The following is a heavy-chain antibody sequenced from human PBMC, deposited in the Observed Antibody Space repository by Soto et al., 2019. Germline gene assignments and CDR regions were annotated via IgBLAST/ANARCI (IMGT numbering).Heavy chain of an antibody. Sequence: ASVKVSCKASGYTFINYYIHWVRQAPGQGLEWMAIINPMGGSTNYAQEFQGRVTLTSDTSTSTAYMELRSLRSDDTAVYYCARGYHDPRDYYYYYMDVWGKGTTVTVS. CDR3: ARGYHDPRDYYYYYMDV. V-gene: IGHV1-46*01. CDR2: INPMGGST. CDR1: GYTFINYY. D-gene: IGHD2-2*01. J-gene: IGHJ6*03.